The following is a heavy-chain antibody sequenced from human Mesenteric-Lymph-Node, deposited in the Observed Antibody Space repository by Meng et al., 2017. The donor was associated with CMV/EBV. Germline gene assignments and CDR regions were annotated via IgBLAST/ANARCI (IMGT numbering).Heavy chain of an antibody. Sequence: GESLKISCAASGFTFSSHSMNWVRQAPGKGLEWVSSISSSSSYIYYADSVKGRFTISRDNAKNSLYLQMNSLRAEDTAVYYCARTDILTGYYGPLDVWGQGTTVTVSS. V-gene: IGHV3-21*01. CDR3: ARTDILTGYYGPLDV. D-gene: IGHD3-9*01. J-gene: IGHJ6*02. CDR2: ISSSSSYI. CDR1: GFTFSSHS.